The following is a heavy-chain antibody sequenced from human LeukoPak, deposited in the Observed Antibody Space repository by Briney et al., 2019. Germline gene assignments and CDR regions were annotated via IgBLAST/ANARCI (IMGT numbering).Heavy chain of an antibody. CDR1: GFTFSSYA. D-gene: IGHD3-22*01. CDR2: ISGSGGST. J-gene: IGHJ4*02. CDR3: AKTDSSGYFDY. V-gene: IGHV3-23*01. Sequence: XGSLXXXXAASGFTFSSYAMSWVRQAPGKGLEWVSAISGSGGSTYYADSVKGRFTISRDNSKNTLYLQMNSLRAEDTAVYYCAKTDSSGYFDYWGQGTLVTVSS.